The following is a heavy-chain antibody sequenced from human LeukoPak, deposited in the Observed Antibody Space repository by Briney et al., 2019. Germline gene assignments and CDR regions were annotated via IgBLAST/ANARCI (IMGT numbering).Heavy chain of an antibody. D-gene: IGHD6-19*01. CDR3: AKDRSTYIAVAGTSAFDI. Sequence: PGGSLRLSCAASGFTFSSYSMNWVRQAPGKGLEWVSSISSSSSYIYYADSVKGRFTISRDNAKNSLYLQMNSLRAEDTAVYYCAKDRSTYIAVAGTSAFDIWGQGTMVTVSS. J-gene: IGHJ3*02. CDR1: GFTFSSYS. CDR2: ISSSSSYI. V-gene: IGHV3-21*01.